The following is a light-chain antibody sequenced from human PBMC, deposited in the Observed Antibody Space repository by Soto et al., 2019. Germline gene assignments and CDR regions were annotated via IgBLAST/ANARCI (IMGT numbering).Light chain of an antibody. CDR2: AAS. Sequence: DIQMTQSPSSLSASVGARVTITCRASQGMRNDLGGYQQKPGKAPKRLLYAASRLHSGVPSRFSGSGSGTEFPLTFSSVQPEDFATYYCLQQNSYPWTFGQGTKVEI. V-gene: IGKV1-17*01. J-gene: IGKJ1*01. CDR3: LQQNSYPWT. CDR1: QGMRND.